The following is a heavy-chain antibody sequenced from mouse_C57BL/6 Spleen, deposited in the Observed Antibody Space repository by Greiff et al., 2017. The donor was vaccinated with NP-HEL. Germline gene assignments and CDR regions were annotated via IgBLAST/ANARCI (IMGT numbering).Heavy chain of an antibody. D-gene: IGHD2-5*01. CDR1: GYTFTSYW. V-gene: IGHV1-55*01. CDR2: IYPGSGST. CDR3: AREAYYSNYVSLAMDY. Sequence: VQLQQSGAELVKPGASVKMSCKASGYTFTSYWITWVKQRPGQGLEWIGDIYPGSGSTNYNEKFKSKATLTVDTSSSTAYMQLSSLTSEDSAVYYCAREAYYSNYVSLAMDYWGQGTSVTVSS. J-gene: IGHJ4*01.